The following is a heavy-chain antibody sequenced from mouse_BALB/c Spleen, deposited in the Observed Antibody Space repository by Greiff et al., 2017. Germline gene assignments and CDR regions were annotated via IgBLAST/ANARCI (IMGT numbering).Heavy chain of an antibody. J-gene: IGHJ3*01. Sequence: EVMLVESGGGLVQPGGSRKLSCAASGFTFSSFGMHWVRQAPEKGLEWVAYISSGSSTIYYADTVKGRFTISRDNPKNTLFLQMTSLRSEDTAMYYCARSSYGSRGFAYWGQGTLVTVSA. CDR3: ARSSYGSRGFAY. CDR2: ISSGSSTI. CDR1: GFTFSSFG. V-gene: IGHV5-17*02. D-gene: IGHD1-1*01.